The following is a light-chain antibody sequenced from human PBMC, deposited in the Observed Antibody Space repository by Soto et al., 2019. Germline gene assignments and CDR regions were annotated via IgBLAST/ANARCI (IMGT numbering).Light chain of an antibody. J-gene: IGKJ5*01. V-gene: IGKV4-1*01. Sequence: DIVMTQSPDSLAVSLGERATINCKSSQSISYSSNKKNQLAWYQQKPGQPPQLLIYWASTRESGVPDRFTGSGSGTDFTLTISSLQAEDVDVYYCQQYHSSPVTFGQGTRLEIK. CDR2: WAS. CDR3: QQYHSSPVT. CDR1: QSISYSSNKKNQ.